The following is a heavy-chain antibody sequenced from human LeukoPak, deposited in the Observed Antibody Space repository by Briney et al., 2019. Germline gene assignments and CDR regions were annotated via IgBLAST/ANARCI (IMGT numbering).Heavy chain of an antibody. D-gene: IGHD6-13*01. CDR2: IYTSGST. CDR3: ARSLRSIAAADDYYFDY. J-gene: IGHJ4*02. CDR1: GGSISSGSYY. V-gene: IGHV4-61*02. Sequence: SETLSLTCTVSGGSISSGSYYWSWIRQPAGKGLEWIGRIYTSGSTNYNPSLKSRVTISVDTSKNQFSLKLSSVTAADTAVYYCARSLRSIAAADDYYFDYWGQGTLVTVSS.